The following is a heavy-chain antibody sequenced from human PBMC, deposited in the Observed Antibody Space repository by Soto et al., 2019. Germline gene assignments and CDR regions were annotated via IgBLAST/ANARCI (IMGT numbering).Heavy chain of an antibody. CDR3: ARGVGYYDTLNAYPPDWYFDL. CDR1: VVSISSGGYY. J-gene: IGHJ2*01. V-gene: IGHV4-31*03. Sequence: TSETLSLTCTVSVVSISSGGYYCSWIRQHPWKGLEWIGYIYYSGSTYYNPSLKSRVTISVDTSKNQFSLKLSSVTAADTAVYYCARGVGYYDTLNAYPPDWYFDLWGRGTLVTVSS. D-gene: IGHD3-9*01. CDR2: IYYSGST.